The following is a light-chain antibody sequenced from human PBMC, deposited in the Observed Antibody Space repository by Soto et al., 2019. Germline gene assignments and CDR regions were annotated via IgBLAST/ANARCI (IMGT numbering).Light chain of an antibody. CDR2: DAS. CDR3: HQYHSSTGT. J-gene: IGKJ1*01. Sequence: EIVLTQSPGTLSLSPGERATLSCRASQSVSSSSLAWYQHKPGQAPRLLMYDASSRATGIPDRFRGSGSGTDFTLTISRLEPVDFAVYYCHQYHSSTGTFGQGTRVEIK. V-gene: IGKV3-20*01. CDR1: QSVSSSS.